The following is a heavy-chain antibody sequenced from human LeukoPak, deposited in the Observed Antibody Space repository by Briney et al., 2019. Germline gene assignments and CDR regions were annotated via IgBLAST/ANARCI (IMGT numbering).Heavy chain of an antibody. CDR3: AKSRNRGTVSGTFDY. V-gene: IGHV3-30*18. Sequence: GRPLRLSCAASGFTFSSHGMHWVRQAPGKGLEWVAVISYDGINKYYGDSVKGQFTIARDNSKNTLYLQMNSLRAEDTAVYYCAKSRNRGTVSGTFDYWGQGTVVTVSS. CDR1: GFTFSSHG. D-gene: IGHD1-14*01. CDR2: ISYDGINK. J-gene: IGHJ4*02.